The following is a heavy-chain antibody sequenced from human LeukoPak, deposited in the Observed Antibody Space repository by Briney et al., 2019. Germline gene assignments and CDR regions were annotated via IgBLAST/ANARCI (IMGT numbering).Heavy chain of an antibody. CDR2: ISGGGGST. D-gene: IGHD3-10*01. V-gene: IGHV3-23*01. Sequence: PGGSLRLSCAASGFTFTSYSMNWVRQGPGKWLEWVSTISGGGGSTYYADSVKGRFTISRDNSKNTLYLQVNSLRAEDTAVYYCAKRGGTIDHDGFDSWGQGTLLTVSS. CDR3: AKRGGTIDHDGFDS. CDR1: GFTFTSYS. J-gene: IGHJ4*02.